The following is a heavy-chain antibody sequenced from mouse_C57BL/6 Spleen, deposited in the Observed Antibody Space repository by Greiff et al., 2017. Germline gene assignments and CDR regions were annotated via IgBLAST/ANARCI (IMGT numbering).Heavy chain of an antibody. D-gene: IGHD2-3*01. CDR3: ARRWLLLPFDY. Sequence: QLQQSGPELVKPGASVKIPCKASGYTFTDYNMDWVKQSHGKSLEWIGDINPNNGGTIYNQKFKGKATLTVDKSSSTAYMELRSLTSEDTAVYYCARRWLLLPFDYWGQGTTLTVSS. CDR1: GYTFTDYN. J-gene: IGHJ2*01. CDR2: INPNNGGT. V-gene: IGHV1-18*01.